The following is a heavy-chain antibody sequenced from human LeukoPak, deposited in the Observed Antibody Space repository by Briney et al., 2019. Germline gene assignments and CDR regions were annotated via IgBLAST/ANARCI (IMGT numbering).Heavy chain of an antibody. CDR2: LIPILGIA. J-gene: IGHJ4*02. D-gene: IGHD1-14*01. CDR3: ARAHRGFDY. CDR1: GGTFISYT. Sequence: SVKVSCKASGGTFISYTISWVRQAPGQGLEWMGRLIPILGIANYAQKFQGRVTITADKSTSTAYMELSSLRSEDTAVYYCARAHRGFDYWGQGTLVTVSS. V-gene: IGHV1-69*02.